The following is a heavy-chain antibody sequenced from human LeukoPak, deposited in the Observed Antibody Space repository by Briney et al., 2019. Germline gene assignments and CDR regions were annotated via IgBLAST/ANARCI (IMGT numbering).Heavy chain of an antibody. CDR3: ARVITHYYDSSGYYGNYYYYYMDV. CDR2: IYYSGST. CDR1: GGSISSSSYY. V-gene: IGHV4-39*07. Sequence: SSETLSLTCTVSGGSISSSSYYWGWIRQPPGKGLEWIGSIYYSGSTYYNPSLKSRVTISVDTSKNQFSLKLSSVTAADTAVYYCARVITHYYDSSGYYGNYYYYYMDVWGKGTTVTVSS. D-gene: IGHD3-22*01. J-gene: IGHJ6*03.